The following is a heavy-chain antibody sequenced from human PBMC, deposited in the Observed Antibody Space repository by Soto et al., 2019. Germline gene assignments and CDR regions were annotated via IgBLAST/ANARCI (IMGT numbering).Heavy chain of an antibody. V-gene: IGHV1-69*01. CDR2: IMPFSGTT. CDR1: GGSLSRNI. CDR3: ARGTAEFVDACDV. J-gene: IGHJ3*01. Sequence: QVQLVQSGAEVKRPGSSVKVSCNASGGSLSRNIINWVRQAPGQGLEWVGGIMPFSGTTNYAQKFEGRVTSTADESGATAQMELTSLKPDDTAIYYCARGTAEFVDACDVWGQGTMVGVSS.